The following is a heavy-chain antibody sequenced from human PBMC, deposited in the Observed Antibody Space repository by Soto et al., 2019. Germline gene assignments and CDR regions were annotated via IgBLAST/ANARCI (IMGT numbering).Heavy chain of an antibody. Sequence: QVQLVQSGAEVTKPGASVKVSCKAFGYTFSSYDINWVRQATGQGFEWMGWMTPNSGNTGYAQKFQGRVTMTRTTSISTAYMELSSLRSEDKAVYYCARERTGTTSMDVWGQGTTVTVSS. CDR1: GYTFSSYD. J-gene: IGHJ6*02. CDR3: ARERTGTTSMDV. D-gene: IGHD1-1*01. V-gene: IGHV1-8*01. CDR2: MTPNSGNT.